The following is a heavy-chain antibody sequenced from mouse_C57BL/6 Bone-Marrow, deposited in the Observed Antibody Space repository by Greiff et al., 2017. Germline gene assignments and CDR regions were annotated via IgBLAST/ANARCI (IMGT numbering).Heavy chain of an antibody. Sequence: VQLQQSVAELVRPGASVKLSCTASGFNIKNTYMPWVKQRPEQGLEWIGRIDPANGNTKYAPKFQGKATITADTSSNTSYLQLSSLTSEDTAIYYCARDLLRSFAYWGQGTLVTVSA. D-gene: IGHD1-1*01. V-gene: IGHV14-3*01. CDR3: ARDLLRSFAY. CDR1: GFNIKNTY. CDR2: IDPANGNT. J-gene: IGHJ3*01.